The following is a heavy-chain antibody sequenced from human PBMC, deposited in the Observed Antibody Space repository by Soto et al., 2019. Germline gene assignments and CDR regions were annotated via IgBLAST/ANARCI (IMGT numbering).Heavy chain of an antibody. V-gene: IGHV1-3*01. CDR1: GYTFTSYA. D-gene: IGHD6-13*01. CDR3: ARDKPYVAAAGNRWFDP. J-gene: IGHJ5*02. Sequence: QVPLVQSGAEVKKPGASVKVSCKASGYTFTSYAMHWVRQAPGQRLEWMGWINAGNGNTKYSQKFQGRVTITRDTSASPDYMELSSLRSEDTAVYYCARDKPYVAAAGNRWFDPWGQGTLVTVSS. CDR2: INAGNGNT.